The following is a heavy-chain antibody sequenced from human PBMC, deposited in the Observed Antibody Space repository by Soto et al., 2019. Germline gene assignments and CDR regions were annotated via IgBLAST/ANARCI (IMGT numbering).Heavy chain of an antibody. J-gene: IGHJ6*02. CDR1: GGSVSSGSYY. V-gene: IGHV4-61*01. CDR2: IYSSGSS. Sequence: QVQLLESGPGLVKPSETLSFTCTVSGGSVSSGSYYWSWIRQPPRKGLECIGYIYSSGSSNYNPSLNSRVIISFDTSKNQFSLKLSSVTAADTAVYYSARAPGYCSGGSCYSSYYYGMDVWGQGTTVTVSS. CDR3: ARAPGYCSGGSCYSSYYYGMDV. D-gene: IGHD2-15*01.